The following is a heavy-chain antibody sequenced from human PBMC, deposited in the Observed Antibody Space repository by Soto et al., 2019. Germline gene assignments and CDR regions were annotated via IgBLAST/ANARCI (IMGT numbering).Heavy chain of an antibody. CDR3: ARDGASWGDYDDGNWFDP. Sequence: GGSLRLSCAASGFTFSSYSMNWVRQAPGKGLEWVSSISSSSSYIYYADSVKGRFTISRDNAKNSLYLQMNSLRAEDTAVYYCARDGASWGDYDDGNWFDPWGQGTLVTVSS. J-gene: IGHJ5*02. D-gene: IGHD4-17*01. V-gene: IGHV3-21*01. CDR1: GFTFSSYS. CDR2: ISSSSSYI.